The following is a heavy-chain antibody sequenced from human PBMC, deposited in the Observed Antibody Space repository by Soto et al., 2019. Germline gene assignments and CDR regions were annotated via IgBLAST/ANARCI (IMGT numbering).Heavy chain of an antibody. CDR3: AKDFTRGTDIVVVVAAIFDY. CDR2: ISGSGGST. J-gene: IGHJ4*02. D-gene: IGHD2-15*01. Sequence: GGSLRLSCAASGFTFSSYAMSWVRQAPGKGLEWVSAISGSGGSTYYADSVKGRFTISRDNSKNTLYLQMNSLRAEDTAVYYCAKDFTRGTDIVVVVAAIFDYWGQGTLVTVSS. V-gene: IGHV3-23*01. CDR1: GFTFSSYA.